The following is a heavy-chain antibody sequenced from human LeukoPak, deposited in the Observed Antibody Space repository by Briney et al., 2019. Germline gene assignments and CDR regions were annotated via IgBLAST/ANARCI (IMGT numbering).Heavy chain of an antibody. Sequence: ASVKVSCKASGYTFTSYGISWVRQAPGQGLEWMGWISAYNGNTNYAQKLQGRVTMTTDTSTSTAYMELRSLRSDDTAVYYCARDVPGPWSYYFDYWGQGTLVTVSS. CDR1: GYTFTSYG. J-gene: IGHJ4*02. CDR2: ISAYNGNT. V-gene: IGHV1-18*04. CDR3: ARDVPGPWSYYFDY. D-gene: IGHD2-8*02.